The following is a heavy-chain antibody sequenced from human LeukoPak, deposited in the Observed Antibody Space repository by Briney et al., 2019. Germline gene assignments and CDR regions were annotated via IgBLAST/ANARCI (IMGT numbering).Heavy chain of an antibody. CDR1: GGSFSGYY. CDR2: INHSGST. D-gene: IGHD5-18*01. V-gene: IGHV4-34*01. Sequence: SETLSLTCAVYGGSFSGYYWSWIRQPPGKGLEWIGEINHSGSTNYNPSLKSRVTISVDTFKNQFSLKLSSVTAADTAVYHCARGAGYSYGPRYWGQGTLVTVSS. J-gene: IGHJ4*02. CDR3: ARGAGYSYGPRY.